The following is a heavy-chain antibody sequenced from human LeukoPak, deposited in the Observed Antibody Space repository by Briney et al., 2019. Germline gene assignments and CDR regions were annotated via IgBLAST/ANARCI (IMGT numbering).Heavy chain of an antibody. Sequence: ASVKVSCKVSGYTLTELSMHWVRQAPGKGLEWMGGFDPEDGETIYAQKFQGRVTMTEDTSTDTAYMELSSLRSEDTAVYYCATTMVRGVIITSWGQGTLVTVSS. D-gene: IGHD3-10*01. CDR1: GYTLTELS. J-gene: IGHJ5*02. V-gene: IGHV1-24*01. CDR3: ATTMVRGVIITS. CDR2: FDPEDGET.